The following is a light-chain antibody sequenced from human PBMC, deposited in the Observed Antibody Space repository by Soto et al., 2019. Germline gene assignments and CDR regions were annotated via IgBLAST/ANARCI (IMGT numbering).Light chain of an antibody. CDR1: SSDVGGYNY. CDR3: CPYAGSLGYV. V-gene: IGLV2-11*01. CDR2: DVS. J-gene: IGLJ1*01. Sequence: QSALTQPRSVSGSPGQSVTISCTGTSSDVGGYNYVSWYQQHPGKAPKLMIYDVSKRPSGVPDRFSGSKSGNTASLTISGLQAEDEADYYCCPYAGSLGYVFGTGTKVTVL.